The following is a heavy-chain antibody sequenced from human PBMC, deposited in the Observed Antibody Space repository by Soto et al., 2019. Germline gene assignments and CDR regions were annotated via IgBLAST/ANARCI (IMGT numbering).Heavy chain of an antibody. J-gene: IGHJ3*02. Sequence: QVQLVESGGGVVQPGRSLRLSCAASGFTFSSYAMHGVRQAPGKGLEWVAVISYDGSNKYYADSVKGRFTISRDNSKNTLYLQMNSLRAEDTAVYYCARGKELERTFDDCDIWGQGTMVTVSS. CDR3: ARGKELERTFDDCDI. CDR1: GFTFSSYA. CDR2: ISYDGSNK. D-gene: IGHD1-1*01. V-gene: IGHV3-30-3*01.